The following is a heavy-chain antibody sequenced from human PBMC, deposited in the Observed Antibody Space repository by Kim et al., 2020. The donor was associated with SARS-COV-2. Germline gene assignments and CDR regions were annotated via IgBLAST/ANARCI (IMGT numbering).Heavy chain of an antibody. CDR1: HYTFTDNV. CDR2: ISGCNGDK. Sequence: ASVKVSCKASHYTFTDNVIGWVRQAPGQGLEWMGWISGCNGDKKDAQKFQGRATGTTEKSTSTAYMELRNLRSADTAVYYCARDASKYCSRNSCFRGYYYYGMDVWGHGTTVTVS. CDR3: ARDASKYCSRNSCFRGYYYYGMDV. D-gene: IGHD2-2*01. J-gene: IGHJ6*02. V-gene: IGHV1-18*04.